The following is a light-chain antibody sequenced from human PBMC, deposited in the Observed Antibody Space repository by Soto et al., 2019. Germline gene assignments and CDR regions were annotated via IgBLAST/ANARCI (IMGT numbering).Light chain of an antibody. CDR2: SAS. CDR1: QDISVY. CDR3: QKFNTAPLT. J-gene: IGKJ5*01. Sequence: DIQMTQSPSSLSASVGDRVTITCRASQDISVYLAWYQQKPGKVPKILIYSASTLQSGVPSRFSGSGSGTDFTLTISSRQPEDVATDYCQKFNTAPLTFGQGTRLEIK. V-gene: IGKV1-27*01.